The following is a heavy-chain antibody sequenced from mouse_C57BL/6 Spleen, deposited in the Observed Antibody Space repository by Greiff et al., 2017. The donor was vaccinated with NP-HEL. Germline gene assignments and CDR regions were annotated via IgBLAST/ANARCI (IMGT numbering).Heavy chain of an antibody. CDR3: ARGSNSWYFDV. CDR1: GYAFTNYL. V-gene: IGHV1-54*01. Sequence: VQLVESGAELVRPGTSVKVSCKASGYAFTNYLIEWVKQRPGQGLEWIGVINPGSGGTNYNEKFKGKATLTADKSSSTAYMQLSSLTSEDSAVYFCARGSNSWYFDVWGTGTTVTVSS. CDR2: INPGSGGT. J-gene: IGHJ1*03. D-gene: IGHD2-5*01.